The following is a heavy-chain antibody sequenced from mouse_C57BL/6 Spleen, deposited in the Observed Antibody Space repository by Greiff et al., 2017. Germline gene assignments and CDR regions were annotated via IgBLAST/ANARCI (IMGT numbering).Heavy chain of an antibody. CDR2: IYPGDGDT. Sequence: QVQLQQSGAELVKPGASVKISCKASGYAFSSYWMNWVKQRPGKGLEWIGQIYPGDGDTNYNGKFKGKATLTADKSSSTAYMQLSSLTSEDSAVYFCARSSYYGSSEDFDYWGQGTTLTVSS. CDR1: GYAFSSYW. CDR3: ARSSYYGSSEDFDY. J-gene: IGHJ2*01. V-gene: IGHV1-80*01. D-gene: IGHD1-1*01.